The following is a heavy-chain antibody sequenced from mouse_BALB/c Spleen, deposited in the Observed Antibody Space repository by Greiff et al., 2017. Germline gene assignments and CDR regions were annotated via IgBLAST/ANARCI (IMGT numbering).Heavy chain of an antibody. CDR2: ISCYNGAT. J-gene: IGHJ4*01. D-gene: IGHD1-1*01. CDR3: ARSGSRPYAMDY. Sequence: LVKTGASVKISCKASGYSFTGYYMHWVKQSHGKSLEWIGYISCYNGATSYNQKFKGMATFTVDTSSSTAYMQFNSLTSEDSAVYYSARSGSRPYAMDYWGQGTSVTVSS. CDR1: GYSFTGYY. V-gene: IGHV1S34*01.